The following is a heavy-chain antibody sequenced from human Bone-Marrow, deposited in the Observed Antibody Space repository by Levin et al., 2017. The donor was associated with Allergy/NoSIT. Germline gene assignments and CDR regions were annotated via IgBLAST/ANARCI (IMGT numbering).Heavy chain of an antibody. CDR3: ARTIYDVLTTYMDV. Sequence: GGSLRLSCAASGLMVSDNYMTWVRQAPGKGLEWVALVYRGGATYYADVVKGRFIISRDNSKNTMGLQMKDLRPEDTAVYYCARTIYDVLTTYMDVWGEGTAVTVSS. J-gene: IGHJ6*03. CDR2: VYRGGAT. D-gene: IGHD3-9*01. CDR1: GLMVSDNY. V-gene: IGHV3-66*02.